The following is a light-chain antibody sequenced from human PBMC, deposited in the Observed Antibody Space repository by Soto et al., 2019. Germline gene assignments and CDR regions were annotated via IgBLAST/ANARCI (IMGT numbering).Light chain of an antibody. Sequence: ELVMTQSPGTLSVSPGERATLSCRASQSVSDRLAWYEQKPGQAPRLVIYGASTRATGIPARFSGSGAGTDFTLTISSLQSEDFAVYYCQQYKDWPLTFGGGTKVEIK. V-gene: IGKV3-15*01. CDR1: QSVSDR. J-gene: IGKJ4*01. CDR3: QQYKDWPLT. CDR2: GAS.